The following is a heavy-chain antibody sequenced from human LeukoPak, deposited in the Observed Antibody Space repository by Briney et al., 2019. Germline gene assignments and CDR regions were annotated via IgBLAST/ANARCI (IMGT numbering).Heavy chain of an antibody. CDR3: AKDSYYDYVWGSYRYTNQFDY. V-gene: IGHV3-23*01. J-gene: IGHJ4*02. D-gene: IGHD3-16*02. CDR2: ISGSGGST. CDR1: GFTFSNYA. Sequence: PGGSLRLSCAASGFTFSNYALSWVRQAPGKGLEWVSDISGSGGSTYYADSVKGRFTISRDNSKNTMYLQMNSLRAEDTAVYYCAKDSYYDYVWGSYRYTNQFDYWGQGTLDTVSS.